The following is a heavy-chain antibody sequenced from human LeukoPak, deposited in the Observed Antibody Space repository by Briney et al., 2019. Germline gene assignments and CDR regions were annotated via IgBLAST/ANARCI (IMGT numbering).Heavy chain of an antibody. V-gene: IGHV3-23*01. D-gene: IGHD2-15*01. CDR3: TTDVYCSGGSCFLPNDY. J-gene: IGHJ4*02. CDR2: ISGSGGST. CDR1: GFTFSSYA. Sequence: TGGSLRLSCAASGFTFSSYAMSWVRQAPGKGLEWVSAISGSGGSTYYADSVKGRFTISRDNSKNTLYLQMNSLKTEDTAVYYCTTDVYCSGGSCFLPNDYWGQGTLVTVSS.